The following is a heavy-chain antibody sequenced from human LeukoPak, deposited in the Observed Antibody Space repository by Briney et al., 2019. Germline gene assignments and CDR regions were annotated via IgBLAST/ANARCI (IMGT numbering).Heavy chain of an antibody. J-gene: IGHJ4*02. V-gene: IGHV4-39*01. CDR2: IYYSGST. Sequence: SETLSLTCTVSGGSISSSSYYWGWIRQPPGKGLEWIGSIYYSGSTYYNPSLKSRVTISVDTSKNQFSLKLSSVTAADTAVYYCASFWYSSGFYSDYWGQGILATVSS. CDR3: ASFWYSSGFYSDY. D-gene: IGHD3-22*01. CDR1: GGSISSSSYY.